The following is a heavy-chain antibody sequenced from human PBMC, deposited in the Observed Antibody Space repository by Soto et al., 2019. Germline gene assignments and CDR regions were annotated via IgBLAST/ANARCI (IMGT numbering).Heavy chain of an antibody. J-gene: IGHJ4*02. Sequence: GGSLRLSCSASGFTFSSYAMHWVRQAPGKGLEYVSAISSNGGSTYYADSVKGRFTISRDNSKNTLYLQMSSLRAEDTAVYYCVKDGESRGRYCSGGSCYPQYYFDYWGQGTLVTVSS. D-gene: IGHD2-15*01. CDR3: VKDGESRGRYCSGGSCYPQYYFDY. V-gene: IGHV3-64D*08. CDR1: GFTFSSYA. CDR2: ISSNGGST.